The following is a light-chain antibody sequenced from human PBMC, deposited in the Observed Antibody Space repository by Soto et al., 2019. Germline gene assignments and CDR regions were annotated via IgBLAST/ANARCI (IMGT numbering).Light chain of an antibody. CDR3: GTWDSSLSALYV. CDR1: SSNIGNNY. J-gene: IGLJ1*01. CDR2: DNN. V-gene: IGLV1-51*01. Sequence: QSVLTQPPSVSAAPGQKVTISCSGSSSNIGNNYVSWYQQLPGTAPKLLIYDNNKRPSGIPDRCSGSKSGTSATLGITVLQTGDEADYYCGTWDSSLSALYVFGTGTKLTVL.